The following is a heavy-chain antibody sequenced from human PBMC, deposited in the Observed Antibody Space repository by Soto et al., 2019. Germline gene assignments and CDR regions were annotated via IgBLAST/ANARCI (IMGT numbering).Heavy chain of an antibody. D-gene: IGHD3-16*02. CDR3: ARDGLLFSGPYRPSRFDY. J-gene: IGHJ4*02. Sequence: DVQLVESGGGWVQPGRSLRLSCAASGFKFSDYWMSWVRQAPGKGLEWVGNIKHDTSEAHYADSVKGRFTITRDNIKNFLFLKRSDLRADDTASYYCARDGLLFSGPYRPSRFDYLGLGALVTVSS. CDR1: GFKFSDYW. CDR2: IKHDTSEA. V-gene: IGHV3-7*03.